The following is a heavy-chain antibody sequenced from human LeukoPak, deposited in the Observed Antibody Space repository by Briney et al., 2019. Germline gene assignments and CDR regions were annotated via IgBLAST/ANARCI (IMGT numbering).Heavy chain of an antibody. CDR2: LKSKNDGGTA. D-gene: IGHD6-13*01. J-gene: IGHJ4*02. CDR3: TTDWSSSSH. Sequence: PGGSLRLSCAASGFTFTTAWMSWVRQAPGRGLECVGRLKSKNDGGTADYAAPVKGRFTISRDDSKNMLCLQMNSLRTDDTAVYYCTTDWSSSSHWGQGTLVTVSS. CDR1: GFTFTTAW. V-gene: IGHV3-15*01.